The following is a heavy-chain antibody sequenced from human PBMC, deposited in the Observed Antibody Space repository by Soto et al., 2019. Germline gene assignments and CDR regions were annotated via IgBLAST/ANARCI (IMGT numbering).Heavy chain of an antibody. J-gene: IGHJ4*02. CDR2: ISSSSSYI. D-gene: IGHD5-12*01. CDR3: ARVRGYSGYDFDY. V-gene: IGHV3-21*01. Sequence: GGSLRLSCAASGFTFSSYSMNWVRQAPGKGLEWVSSISSSSSYIYYADSVKGRFTISRDNAKNSLYLQMNSLRAEDTAVYYCARVRGYSGYDFDYWGQGTLVTV. CDR1: GFTFSSYS.